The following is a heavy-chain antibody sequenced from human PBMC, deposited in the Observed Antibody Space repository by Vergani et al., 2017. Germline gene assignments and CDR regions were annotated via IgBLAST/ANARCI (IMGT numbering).Heavy chain of an antibody. D-gene: IGHD2-8*01. CDR3: AKIIELMVYARSPFDD. V-gene: IGHV3-23*01. CDR2: ISGSGGST. J-gene: IGHJ4*02. Sequence: EVQLLESGGGLVQPGGSLRLSCAASGFTFSSYAMSWVRQAPGKGLEWVSAISGSGGSTYYADSVKGRFTISRDNSKNTLYLQMNSLRAEDTAVYYCAKIIELMVYARSPFDDWGQGTLVTVSS. CDR1: GFTFSSYA.